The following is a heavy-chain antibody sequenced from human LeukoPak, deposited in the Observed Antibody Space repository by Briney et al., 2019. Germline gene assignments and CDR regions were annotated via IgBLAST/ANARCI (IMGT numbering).Heavy chain of an antibody. CDR1: GFTFSSYS. J-gene: IGHJ6*02. CDR3: ATRYGGYYYGLDV. CDR2: ISSSSSYI. Sequence: PGGSLRLSCAASGFTFSSYSMNWVRQAPGKGLEWVSSISSSSSYIYYADSVKGRFTISRDNSKNTVYLQMNSLRAEDTAVYYCATRYGGYYYGLDVWGQGTTVTVSS. V-gene: IGHV3-21*04. D-gene: IGHD1-26*01.